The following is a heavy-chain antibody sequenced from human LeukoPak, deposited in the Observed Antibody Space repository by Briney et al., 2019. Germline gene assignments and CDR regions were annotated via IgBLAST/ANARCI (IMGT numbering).Heavy chain of an antibody. CDR3: ARSCSSTSCYSDY. D-gene: IGHD2-2*02. Sequence: PGGSLRLSCAASGFTFSSYSVNWVRQAPGKGLEWVSYISSSSSTIYYADSVKGRFTISRDNAKNSLYLQMNSLRAEDTAVYYCARSCSSTSCYSDYWGQGTLVTVSS. J-gene: IGHJ4*02. CDR2: ISSSSSTI. V-gene: IGHV3-48*04. CDR1: GFTFSSYS.